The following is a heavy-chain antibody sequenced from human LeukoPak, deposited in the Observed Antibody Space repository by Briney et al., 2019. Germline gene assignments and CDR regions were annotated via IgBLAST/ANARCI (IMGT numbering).Heavy chain of an antibody. J-gene: IGHJ4*02. Sequence: GASVKVSCKASEYNFRHYGFTWVRQAPGQGLEWMGWIRTDNGHTDSAQGLQGRVTMTTDTSTSTAYMELRSLRSDDTAVYYCARDFTGGNYFNDYWGQGTLVTVSS. D-gene: IGHD1-26*01. CDR1: EYNFRHYG. V-gene: IGHV1-18*01. CDR3: ARDFTGGNYFNDY. CDR2: IRTDNGHT.